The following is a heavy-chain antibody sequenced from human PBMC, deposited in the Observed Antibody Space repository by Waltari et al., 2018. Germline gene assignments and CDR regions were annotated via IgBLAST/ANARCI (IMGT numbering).Heavy chain of an antibody. CDR3: ARATLVRGFDYMDV. CDR1: GGSFSGYY. D-gene: IGHD6-6*01. V-gene: IGHV3-11*04. CDR2: ISSSGSTI. J-gene: IGHJ6*03. Sequence: QVQLQQWGAGLLKPSETLSLTCAVYGGSFSGYYWSWIRQPPGKGLEWVSYISSSGSTIYYADSVKGRFTISRDNAKNSLYLQMNSLRAEDTAVYYCARATLVRGFDYMDVWGKGTTVTVSS.